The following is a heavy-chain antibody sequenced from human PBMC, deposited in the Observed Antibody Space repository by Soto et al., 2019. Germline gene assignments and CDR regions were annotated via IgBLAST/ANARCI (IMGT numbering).Heavy chain of an antibody. CDR2: ISGSGGRT. V-gene: IGHV3-23*01. CDR3: AKVGGVAGRLDWPVFDP. CDR1: GFTFTSYA. J-gene: IGHJ5*02. Sequence: EVKVLEAGGGLVEPGGSLRLVCEASGFTFTSYAMSWVRQSPGKGLEWVSEISGSGGRTYYANSVKGRFTISRDNSKNTLHLQMNSLRVEDTAVYHCAKVGGVAGRLDWPVFDPWGQGTLVTVSS. D-gene: IGHD6-6*01.